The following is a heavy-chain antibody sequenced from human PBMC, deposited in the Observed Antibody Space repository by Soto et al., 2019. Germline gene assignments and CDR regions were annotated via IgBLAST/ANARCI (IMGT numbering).Heavy chain of an antibody. D-gene: IGHD3-22*01. J-gene: IGHJ4*02. CDR2: IIPILGIA. CDR3: AITLTTFYDSSGYYVLDY. V-gene: IGHV1-69*02. CDR1: GGTFSSYT. Sequence: QVQLVQSGAEVKKPGSSVKVSCKASGGTFSSYTISWVRQAPGQGLEWMGRIIPILGIANYAQKFQGRVTITADNSTSTAYMELSSLRSEDTAVYYCAITLTTFYDSSGYYVLDYWGQGTLVTVSS.